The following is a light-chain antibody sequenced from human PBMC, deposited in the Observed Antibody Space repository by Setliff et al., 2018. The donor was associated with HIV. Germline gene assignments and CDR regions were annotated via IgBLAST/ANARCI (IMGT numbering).Light chain of an antibody. CDR3: LLSYGGTRV. CDR2: DAT. J-gene: IGLJ1*01. V-gene: IGLV7-46*01. Sequence: QAVVTQESSLTVSPGGTISLTCVSSTGAVTSGHYPHWFQQKPGQVPRPLIYDATKRHSWTPSRFSGSLLRDKAALTLSNGQAEDEADYYCLLSYGGTRVFGSGTKVTVL. CDR1: TGAVTSGHY.